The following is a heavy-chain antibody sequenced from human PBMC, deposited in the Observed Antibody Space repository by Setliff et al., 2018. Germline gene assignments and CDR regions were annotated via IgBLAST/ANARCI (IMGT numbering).Heavy chain of an antibody. CDR2: IISMFGTT. CDR1: GGTFSSYG. CDR3: ARGDFYYYFYMDV. V-gene: IGHV1-69*05. J-gene: IGHJ6*03. Sequence: SVKVSCKASGGTFSSYGISWVRQAPGQGLEWMGGIISMFGTTNYAQKFQGRVTITTDKSTSTAYMELSSLRSEDTAIYYCARGDFYYYFYMDVWGKGTTVTVSS.